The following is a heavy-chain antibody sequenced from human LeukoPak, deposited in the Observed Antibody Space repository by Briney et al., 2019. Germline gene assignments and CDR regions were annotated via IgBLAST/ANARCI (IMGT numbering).Heavy chain of an antibody. V-gene: IGHV1-18*01. J-gene: IGHJ6*02. CDR3: AREVLLSHNYRSGGSCPIYYYYGMDV. CDR2: ISAYNGNT. CDR1: GYTFTSYG. D-gene: IGHD2-15*01. Sequence: GASVKVSCKASGYTFTSYGISWVRQAPGQGLEWMRWISAYNGNTNYAQKLQGRVTMTTDTSTSTAYMELRSLRSDDTAVYYCAREVLLSHNYRSGGSCPIYYYYGMDVWGQGTTVTVSS.